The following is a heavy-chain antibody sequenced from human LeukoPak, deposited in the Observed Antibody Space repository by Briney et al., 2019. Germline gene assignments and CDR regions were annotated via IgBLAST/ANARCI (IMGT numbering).Heavy chain of an antibody. CDR3: ARGGIQLWSYFDY. CDR1: GFTFDNYW. Sequence: GSLRLSCTASGFTFDNYWMTWVRQPPGKGLEWIGYIYYSGSTNYNPSLKSRVTISVDTSKNQFSLKLSSVTAADTAVYYCARGGIQLWSYFDYWGQGTLVTVSS. D-gene: IGHD5-18*01. CDR2: IYYSGST. J-gene: IGHJ4*02. V-gene: IGHV4-59*01.